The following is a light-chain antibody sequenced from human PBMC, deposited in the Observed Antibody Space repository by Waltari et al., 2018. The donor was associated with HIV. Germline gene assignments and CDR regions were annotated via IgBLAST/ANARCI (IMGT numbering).Light chain of an antibody. CDR2: GAS. CDR3: QNYDSSPPYT. Sequence: EIVLTQSPGTLSLSPGETATLSCRASHRISSTSLAWYQQKPGQAPRFLIYGASSRATGIPDFTLTISRLEPEDFAVYYCQNYDSSPPYTFGQGTKLEIK. CDR1: HRISSTS. J-gene: IGKJ2*01. V-gene: IGKV3-20*01.